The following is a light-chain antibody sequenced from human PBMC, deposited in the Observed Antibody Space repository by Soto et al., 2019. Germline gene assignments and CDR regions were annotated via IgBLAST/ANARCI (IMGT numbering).Light chain of an antibody. CDR3: HQYDSSHIT. J-gene: IGKJ4*01. V-gene: IGKV3-20*01. CDR2: GAS. CDR1: QSVSSSY. Sequence: EIVLTQSPGTLSLSPGERATLSCRASQSVSSSYLAWYQQKPGQAPRLLIYGASSRATVSPDRFSGSGSGTDFTLTISRLEPEDFAVYYCHQYDSSHITCGGGTKVEIK.